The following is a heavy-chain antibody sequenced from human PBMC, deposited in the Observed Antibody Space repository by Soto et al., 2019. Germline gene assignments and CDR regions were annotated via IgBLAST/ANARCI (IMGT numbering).Heavy chain of an antibody. Sequence: SETLSLTCTVSGDSISAYSWSWARQPPGKGLEWVGNIHYNGNTKYNPSLKSRVTMTTDTSTTTAYMELKNLTSDDTAIYYCARYRSLEKGSLGYWGQGTLVTVSS. CDR1: GDSISAYS. D-gene: IGHD1-1*01. J-gene: IGHJ4*02. CDR2: IHYNGNT. CDR3: ARYRSLEKGSLGY. V-gene: IGHV4-59*01.